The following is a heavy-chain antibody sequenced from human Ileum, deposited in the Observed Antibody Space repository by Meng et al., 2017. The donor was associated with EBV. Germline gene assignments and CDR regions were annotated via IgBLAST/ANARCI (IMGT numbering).Heavy chain of an antibody. CDR1: GFTFSTYG. CDR2: ISYDGNNK. Sequence: VECGGGVVTPVRSLTFSCAGSGFTFSTYGMHWVRQAPGKGLEWVAVISYDGNNKYYADSVKGRFIISRDNSKNTLYVQMNSLRAEDTAVYYCAIGDYGQNYFHHWGQGTLVTVSS. J-gene: IGHJ1*01. CDR3: AIGDYGQNYFHH. V-gene: IGHV3-30*03. D-gene: IGHD4-17*01.